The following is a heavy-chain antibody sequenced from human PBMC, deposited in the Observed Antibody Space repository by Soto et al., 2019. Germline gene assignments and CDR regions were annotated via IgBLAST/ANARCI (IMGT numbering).Heavy chain of an antibody. J-gene: IGHJ6*02. D-gene: IGHD3-10*02. CDR1: GGSISSSNW. V-gene: IGHV4-4*02. CDR2: IYHSGST. CDR3: ASVRGGYYYGMDV. Sequence: SETLSLTCAVSGGSISSSNWWSWVRQPPGKGLEWIGEIYHSGSTKYNPSLKSRVTLSVDKSKNQFSLKLSSVTAADTAVYYCASVRGGYYYGMDVWGQGTTVT.